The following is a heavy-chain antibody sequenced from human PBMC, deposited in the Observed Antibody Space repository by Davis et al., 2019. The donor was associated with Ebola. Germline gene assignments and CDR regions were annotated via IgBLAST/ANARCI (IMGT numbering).Heavy chain of an antibody. CDR1: GFTVSSYG. D-gene: IGHD2-15*01. CDR3: AKELGYCSGGSCLYYYYYGMDV. CDR2: ISYDGSNK. Sequence: GESLKISCAASGFTVSSYGMHWVRQAPGKGLEWVAVISYDGSNKYYADSVKGRFTISRDNSKNTLYLQMNSLRAEDTAVYYCAKELGYCSGGSCLYYYYYGMDVWGQGTTVTVSS. J-gene: IGHJ6*02. V-gene: IGHV3-30*18.